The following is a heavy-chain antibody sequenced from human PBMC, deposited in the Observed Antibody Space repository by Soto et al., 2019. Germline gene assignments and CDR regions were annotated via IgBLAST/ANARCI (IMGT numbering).Heavy chain of an antibody. J-gene: IGHJ3*01. CDR1: GGSVTIINYF. V-gene: IGHV4-39*01. D-gene: IGHD3-22*01. Sequence: SETLSLTCSVSGGSVTIINYFWAWIRQSPGKGLEWIANIYYTGTTFYNPSLRSRVSMTIDASKNRFSLNLSSVTASDTALYYCARHEYVSSSYDLLDVWGRGTMVTVSS. CDR2: IYYTGTT. CDR3: ARHEYVSSSYDLLDV.